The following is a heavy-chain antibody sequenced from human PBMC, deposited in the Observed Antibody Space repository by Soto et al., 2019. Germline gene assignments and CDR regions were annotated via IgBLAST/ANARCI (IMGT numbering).Heavy chain of an antibody. CDR3: VKSRGSSGLYYFDD. CDR2: ISGSGLST. CDR1: GFTFNNYA. V-gene: IGHV3-23*01. J-gene: IGHJ4*02. D-gene: IGHD6-19*01. Sequence: EVQLLNSGGGLVQPGGSLALSCTASGFTFNNYALSWVRQAPGKGLEWVSGISGSGLSTYYADLVKGRFSISRDSSTNTVHLQMNSLRAEDTGLYYCVKSRGSSGLYYFDDGGQGTLVTVSS.